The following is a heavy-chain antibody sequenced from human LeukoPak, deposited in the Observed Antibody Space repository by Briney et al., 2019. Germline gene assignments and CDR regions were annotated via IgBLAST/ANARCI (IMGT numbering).Heavy chain of an antibody. Sequence: PGGSLRLSCAASGFPFSSYAMSWVRQAPGKGLEWVSAISGSGGSTYYADSVKGRFTISRDNSKNTLYLQMNSLRAEDTAVYYCAKQTMVRGVIIKDYWGQGTLVTVSS. J-gene: IGHJ4*02. CDR1: GFPFSSYA. CDR2: ISGSGGST. D-gene: IGHD3-10*01. V-gene: IGHV3-23*01. CDR3: AKQTMVRGVIIKDY.